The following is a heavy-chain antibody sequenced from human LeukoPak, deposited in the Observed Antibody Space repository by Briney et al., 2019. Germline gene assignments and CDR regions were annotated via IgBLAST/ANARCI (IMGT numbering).Heavy chain of an antibody. CDR1: GGSISSSTFY. CDR3: ARLTGYSSESWFDP. V-gene: IGHV4-39*07. D-gene: IGHD3-9*01. Sequence: SETLSLTCTVSGGSISSSTFYWAWIRQPPGKGLEWIGSIYYSGSTSYYTPSLKSRVTISVDTSKEQFSLKLSSVTAADTAVYYCARLTGYSSESWFDPWGQGTLVTVSS. J-gene: IGHJ5*02. CDR2: IYYSGSTS.